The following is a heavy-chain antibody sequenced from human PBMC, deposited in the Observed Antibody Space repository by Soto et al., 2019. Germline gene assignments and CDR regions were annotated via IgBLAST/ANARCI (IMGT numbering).Heavy chain of an antibody. CDR3: ARDPELHGLDH. Sequence: PSESLCLTCHGSGPSVIDSYCPWIRQPPGKALEWIPYIYYRGSTKYNPSLKNRVAISLDTSRNQFSLNPTPVTASDTAIYFCARDPELHGLDHWGQGTLVTVS. D-gene: IGHD2-21*01. J-gene: IGHJ4*02. V-gene: IGHV4-59*02. CDR1: GPSVIDSY. CDR2: IYYRGST.